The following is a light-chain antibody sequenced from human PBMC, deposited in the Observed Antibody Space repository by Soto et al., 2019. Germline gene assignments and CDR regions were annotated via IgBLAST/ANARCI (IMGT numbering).Light chain of an antibody. CDR2: GAS. CDR1: QSVSSN. Sequence: EIVMTQSPATLSVSRGERATLSCRASQSVSSNLAWYQQKPGQAPRLLIYGASTRATGIPARFSGSGSGTEFTLTISSLEPEDFAVYYCQHRGRWPRTFGQGTKLESK. V-gene: IGKV3-15*01. CDR3: QHRGRWPRT. J-gene: IGKJ2*01.